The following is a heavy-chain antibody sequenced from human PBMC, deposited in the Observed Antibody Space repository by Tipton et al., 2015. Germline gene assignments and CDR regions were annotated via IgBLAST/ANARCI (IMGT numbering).Heavy chain of an antibody. CDR1: GGSFSDYY. Sequence: GLVKPSETLSLTCAVYGGSFSDYYWHWIRQPPGKGLEWIGEVNHSGRNNYNLSLKSRVTISVDKFKNQFSLELNSVTAADTAVYYCARDRRMGFGDPRRRAYYYSGMDAWGQGTTVTVSS. D-gene: IGHD3-10*01. J-gene: IGHJ6*02. CDR2: VNHSGRN. V-gene: IGHV4-34*01. CDR3: ARDRRMGFGDPRRRAYYYSGMDA.